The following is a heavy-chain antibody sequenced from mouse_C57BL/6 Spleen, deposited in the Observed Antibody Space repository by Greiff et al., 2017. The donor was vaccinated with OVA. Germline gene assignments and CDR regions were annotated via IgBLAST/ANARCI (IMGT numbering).Heavy chain of an antibody. CDR2: IYPGDGDT. D-gene: IGHD2-3*01. J-gene: IGHJ2*01. V-gene: IGHV1-82*01. Sequence: VQRVESGPELVKPGASVKISCKASGYAFSSSWMNWVKQRPGKGLEWIGRIYPGDGDTNYNGKFKGKATLTADKSSSTAYMQLSSLTSEDSAVYFCASYDGYSKEDYWGQGTTLTVSS. CDR3: ASYDGYSKEDY. CDR1: GYAFSSSW.